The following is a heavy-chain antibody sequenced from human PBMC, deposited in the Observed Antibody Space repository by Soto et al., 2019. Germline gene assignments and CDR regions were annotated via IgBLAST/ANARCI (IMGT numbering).Heavy chain of an antibody. CDR2: INHSGST. CDR3: ARGGPSNWDAFDI. CDR1: GGSFRGYY. J-gene: IGHJ3*02. D-gene: IGHD6-13*01. Sequence: SETLSLTCAVYGGSFRGYYWSWIRQPPGKGLEWIGEINHSGSTNYNPSLKIRFTIEVDTSKNQFSLKLSSVTDADTAVYYCARGGPSNWDAFDIWGQGTMVTVSS. V-gene: IGHV4-34*01.